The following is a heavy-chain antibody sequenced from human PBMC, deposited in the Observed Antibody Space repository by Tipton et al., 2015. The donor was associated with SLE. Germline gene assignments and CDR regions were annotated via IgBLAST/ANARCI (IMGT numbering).Heavy chain of an antibody. CDR2: INHSGDT. D-gene: IGHD3-22*01. Sequence: TLSLTCVVYGGSFSGYYWNWIRQPPGKGLEWIGEINHSGDTNYNPSLKSRVTISLDASKNQFSLKLSSVTAADTAVYYCARDSSRYYDSSGFDYWGQGTLVTVSS. V-gene: IGHV4-34*01. J-gene: IGHJ4*02. CDR1: GGSFSGYY. CDR3: ARDSSRYYDSSGFDY.